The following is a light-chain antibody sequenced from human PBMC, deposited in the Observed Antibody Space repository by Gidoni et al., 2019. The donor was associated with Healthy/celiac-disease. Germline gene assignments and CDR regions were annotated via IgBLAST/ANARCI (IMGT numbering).Light chain of an antibody. CDR2: PAS. CDR3: QQSYSTPYS. V-gene: IGKV1-39*01. J-gene: IGKJ2*03. Sequence: DTQMSQSPSSLSASVGDRVTITCRASQSTSSYLNWYQQKPGKAPKLLIYPASSLQSGVPSRFSGSGSGTDFTLTISSLQPEDFATYYCQQSYSTPYSFGQGTKLEIK. CDR1: QSTSSY.